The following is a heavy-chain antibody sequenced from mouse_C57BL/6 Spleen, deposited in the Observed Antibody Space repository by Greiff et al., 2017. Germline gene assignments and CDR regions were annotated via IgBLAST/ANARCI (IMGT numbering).Heavy chain of an antibody. CDR3: AGGHSFYYAMDY. D-gene: IGHD3-3*01. V-gene: IGHV5-17*01. CDR1: GFTFSDYG. Sequence: EVHLVESGGGLVKPGGSLKLSCAASGFTFSDYGMHWVRQAPEKGLEWVAYISSGSSTIYYADTVKGRFTISRDNAKNTLFLQMTSLRSEDTAMYYCAGGHSFYYAMDYWGQGTSVTVSS. J-gene: IGHJ4*01. CDR2: ISSGSSTI.